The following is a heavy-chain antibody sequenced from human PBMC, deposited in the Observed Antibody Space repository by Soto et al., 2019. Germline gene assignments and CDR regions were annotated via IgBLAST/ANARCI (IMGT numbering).Heavy chain of an antibody. D-gene: IGHD2-15*01. J-gene: IGHJ1*01. CDR1: GYIFTAYS. Sequence: ASVKVSCKASGYIFTAYSMHWVRQAPGQGLEWMGVVNPSGGSTNYAQKFQGRITMTRDTSTSTVYMDLSSLTSEDTAVYYCAREENCSDGICYSEYFQRWGQGTQV. V-gene: IGHV1-46*01. CDR3: AREENCSDGICYSEYFQR. CDR2: VNPSGGST.